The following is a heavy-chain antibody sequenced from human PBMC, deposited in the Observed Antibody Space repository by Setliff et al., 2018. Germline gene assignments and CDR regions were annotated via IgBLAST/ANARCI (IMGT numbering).Heavy chain of an antibody. V-gene: IGHV5-51*01. D-gene: IGHD2-21*01. Sequence: GESLKISCKGSGYSFTDYWIAWVRQTPGNGLEWMGTIYPGNADTRYSPSFQGQVTISTDTSINTAFLQWNNLKASDTAVYYCARRGERFFNWFDPWGQGTLVTVSS. CDR3: ARRGERFFNWFDP. CDR1: GYSFTDYW. CDR2: IYPGNADT. J-gene: IGHJ5*02.